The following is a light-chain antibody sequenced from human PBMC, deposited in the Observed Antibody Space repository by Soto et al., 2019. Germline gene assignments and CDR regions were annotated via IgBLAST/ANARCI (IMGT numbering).Light chain of an antibody. Sequence: IQMTQSPSTLSASVGDRVTITCRASRSLQTWLAWYQQKPGKVPKLLIYQASSLQNGVPARFIGSGSGTEFTLTISSLQPDDVATYYCQQYDSVPLTFGGGTKVEIK. J-gene: IGKJ4*01. CDR2: QAS. CDR1: RSLQTW. CDR3: QQYDSVPLT. V-gene: IGKV1-5*03.